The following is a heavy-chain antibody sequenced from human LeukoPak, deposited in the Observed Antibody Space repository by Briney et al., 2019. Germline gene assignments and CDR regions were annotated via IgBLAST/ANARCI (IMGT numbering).Heavy chain of an antibody. Sequence: PSETVSLTCTVSGGSIGSRTYYWAWIRQPLGKGLEWIGSDYDNGGTYYNPSLRSRITISVDASSNQFSLKLNSVTAADTGLYFCARDQRASNYQWGIFESWGQGTLVSLSS. D-gene: IGHD3-16*01. CDR1: GGSIGSRTYY. V-gene: IGHV4-39*02. J-gene: IGHJ4*02. CDR3: ARDQRASNYQWGIFES. CDR2: DYDNGGT.